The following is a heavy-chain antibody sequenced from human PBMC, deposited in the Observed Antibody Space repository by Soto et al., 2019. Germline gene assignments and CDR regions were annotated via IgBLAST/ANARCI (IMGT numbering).Heavy chain of an antibody. Sequence: SGPTLVNPTHTLTLTCTFSGFSLSTSGMCVSWIRQPPGKALEWLALIDWDDDKYCSTSLKTRLTISKDTSKNQVVLTMTNMDPVETATYYCARISRYSYGFYYYYYGMDVWGQGTTVTVSS. J-gene: IGHJ6*02. CDR3: ARISRYSYGFYYYYYGMDV. D-gene: IGHD5-18*01. V-gene: IGHV2-70*01. CDR2: IDWDDDK. CDR1: GFSLSTSGMC.